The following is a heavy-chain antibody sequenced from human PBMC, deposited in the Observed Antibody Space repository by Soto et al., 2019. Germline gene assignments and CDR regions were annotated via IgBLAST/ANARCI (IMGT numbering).Heavy chain of an antibody. D-gene: IGHD6-13*01. CDR1: GFTFGDSY. CDR2: ISPGSRYP. J-gene: IGHJ4*02. Sequence: GGSLRLSCAGSGFTFGDSYMSWMRQAPGKGLEWLSYISPGSRYPAYADSVKGRFTISRDNAKRSLFLDMNSLTGEDTAVYYCARARVYATGPLDFWGQGTLVTVSS. V-gene: IGHV3-11*06. CDR3: ARARVYATGPLDF.